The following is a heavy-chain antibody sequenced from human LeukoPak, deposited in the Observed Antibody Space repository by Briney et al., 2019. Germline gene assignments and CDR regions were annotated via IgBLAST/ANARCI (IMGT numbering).Heavy chain of an antibody. CDR1: GGSISSGGYY. CDR2: IYYSGST. J-gene: IGHJ4*02. D-gene: IGHD6-13*01. Sequence: SETLSLTCTVSGGSISSGGYYWSWIRQHPGKGLEWIGYIYYSGSTYYNPSLKSRVTISVDTSKNQFSLKLSSVTAADTAVYYCATYSGSWYAKGDYFDYWGQGTLVTVSS. CDR3: ATYSGSWYAKGDYFDY. V-gene: IGHV4-31*03.